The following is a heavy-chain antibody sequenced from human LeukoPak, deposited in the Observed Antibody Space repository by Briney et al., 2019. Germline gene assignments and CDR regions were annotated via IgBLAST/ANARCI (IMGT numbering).Heavy chain of an antibody. J-gene: IGHJ4*02. CDR2: IYYSGST. V-gene: IGHV4-59*01. Sequence: SETLSLTCTVSGGSISSYYWSWIRQPPGKGLEWIGYIYYSGSTNYNPSLKSRVTISVDTSKNQFSLKLSSVTAADTAVYYCASLGVAGEGGFDYWGQGTLVTVSS. CDR3: ASLGVAGEGGFDY. D-gene: IGHD6-19*01. CDR1: GGSISSYY.